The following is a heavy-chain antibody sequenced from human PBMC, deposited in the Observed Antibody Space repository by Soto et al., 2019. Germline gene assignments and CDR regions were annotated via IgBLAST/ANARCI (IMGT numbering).Heavy chain of an antibody. CDR3: ARVPNYYDSSGWPYYFDY. CDR1: GFTVSSNY. V-gene: IGHV3-53*01. J-gene: IGHJ4*02. CDR2: IYSGGST. Sequence: GGSLRLSCAASGFTVSSNYMSWVRQAPGKGLEWVSVIYSGGSTYYADSVKGRFTISRDNSKNTLYLQMNSLRAEDTAVYYCARVPNYYDSSGWPYYFDYWGQGTLVTVSS. D-gene: IGHD3-22*01.